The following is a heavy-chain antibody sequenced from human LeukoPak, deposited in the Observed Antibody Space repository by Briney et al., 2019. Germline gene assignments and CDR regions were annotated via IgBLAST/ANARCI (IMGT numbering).Heavy chain of an antibody. CDR1: GFSFTTYW. D-gene: IGHD6-13*01. CDR2: IYPGDSDT. V-gene: IGHV5-51*01. Sequence: GGSLKISCRGSGFSFTTYWIGWVRQMPGKGLEWVGSIYPGDSDTRYSPSFQGQVTLSVDKSISTAYLQWSSLKASDTAVYYCVRYWWGADIAAATNWFDPWGQGTLVTVSS. J-gene: IGHJ5*02. CDR3: VRYWWGADIAAATNWFDP.